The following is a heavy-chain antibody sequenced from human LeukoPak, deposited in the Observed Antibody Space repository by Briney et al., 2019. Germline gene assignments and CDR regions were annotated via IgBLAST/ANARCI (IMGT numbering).Heavy chain of an antibody. Sequence: GRSLRLSCSASGFIFNSYGMHWVRQAPGEGLEWVAVIWFDGSNKLYADSVKGRFTISRDNSKNTLYLQVNSLRAEDTAVYYCAKGGKWDVTPFDYWGQGTLVTVSS. J-gene: IGHJ4*02. CDR1: GFIFNSYG. CDR3: AKGGKWDVTPFDY. D-gene: IGHD1-26*01. V-gene: IGHV3-33*06. CDR2: IWFDGSNK.